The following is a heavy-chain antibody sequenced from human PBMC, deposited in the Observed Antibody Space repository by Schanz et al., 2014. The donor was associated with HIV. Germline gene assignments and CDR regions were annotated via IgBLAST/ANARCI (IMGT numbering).Heavy chain of an antibody. Sequence: EVQLLESGGGLVQPGGSLRLSCAASGFTFSNYAMSWVRQAPGKGLEWVSGVSGSGGSTYYADSVKGRFTISRDISKNTLYLQMYSLRAEDTAVYYCAKDPHWNYYDSSGYPYYFDYWGQGTLVTVSS. V-gene: IGHV3-23*01. CDR1: GFTFSNYA. CDR3: AKDPHWNYYDSSGYPYYFDY. D-gene: IGHD3-22*01. J-gene: IGHJ4*02. CDR2: VSGSGGST.